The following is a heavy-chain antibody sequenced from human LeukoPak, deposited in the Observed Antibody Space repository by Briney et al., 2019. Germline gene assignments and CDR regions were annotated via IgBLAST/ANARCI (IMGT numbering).Heavy chain of an antibody. V-gene: IGHV5-51*01. Sequence: GESLKISCQGSGYSFSTYWIAWVRQMPGKGLEWMGIIYPGDSDTRYSPSFRGQVTISADKSIRTAYLQWSSLQASDTAMYYCARTRGRLLQLRPYYFDSWGQGTVVTVSS. CDR2: IYPGDSDT. J-gene: IGHJ4*02. CDR3: ARTRGRLLQLRPYYFDS. D-gene: IGHD3-22*01. CDR1: GYSFSTYW.